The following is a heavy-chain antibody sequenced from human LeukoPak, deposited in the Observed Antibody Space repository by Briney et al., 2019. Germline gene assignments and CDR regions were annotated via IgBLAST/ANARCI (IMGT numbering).Heavy chain of an antibody. J-gene: IGHJ4*02. CDR2: INPNSGGT. CDR3: ARAGYYYDSSGYYYNY. CDR1: GYTFTSYG. D-gene: IGHD3-22*01. V-gene: IGHV1-2*06. Sequence: ASVKVSCKASGYTFTSYGISWVRQAPGQGLEWMGRINPNSGGTNYAQKFQGRVTMTRDTSISTAYMELSRLRSDDTAVYYCARAGYYYDSSGYYYNYWGQGTLVTVSS.